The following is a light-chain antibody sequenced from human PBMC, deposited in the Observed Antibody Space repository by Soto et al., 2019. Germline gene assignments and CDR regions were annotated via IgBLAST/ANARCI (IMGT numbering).Light chain of an antibody. CDR3: SSYSTTTTL. J-gene: IGLJ2*01. CDR1: SSDVGGYNA. V-gene: IGLV2-14*01. Sequence: QSVLTQPASVSGSPGQSITISCTGTSSDVGGYNAVSWYQQHPGKAPQLMIYEVSHRPPDVSNRFSGSKSGNTASLTISGLQAEDEADYYCSSYSTTTTLFGGGTKVTVL. CDR2: EVS.